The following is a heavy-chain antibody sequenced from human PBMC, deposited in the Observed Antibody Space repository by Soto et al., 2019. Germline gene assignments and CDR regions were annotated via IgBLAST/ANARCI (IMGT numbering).Heavy chain of an antibody. CDR2: ISYDGGNE. V-gene: IGHV3-30*18. CDR1: GFTFSSYV. Sequence: SLRLSCAASGFTFSSYVMHWVRQAPGKGLEWVALISYDGGNEDYADSVKGRFTISRDNSENTLHLQMNTLRTEDTAVYYCAKGRQLAFDSWGQGTLVTVSS. J-gene: IGHJ4*02. CDR3: AKGRQLAFDS. D-gene: IGHD6-6*01.